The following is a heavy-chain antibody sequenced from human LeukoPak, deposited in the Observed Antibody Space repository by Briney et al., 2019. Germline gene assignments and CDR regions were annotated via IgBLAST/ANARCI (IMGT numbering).Heavy chain of an antibody. CDR3: ARAGHNSNSGGYDF. D-gene: IGHD3-22*01. CDR1: GYTFTDYY. J-gene: IGHJ4*02. Sequence: VASVKVSCKTSGYTFTDYYIYWVRQAPGQGLEWMGWISPNSGGTNYPQKFQGRLTMTRDTSSSTAYMELNRLRSDDTAVYYCARAGHNSNSGGYDFWGLGTLVTVSS. V-gene: IGHV1-2*02. CDR2: ISPNSGGT.